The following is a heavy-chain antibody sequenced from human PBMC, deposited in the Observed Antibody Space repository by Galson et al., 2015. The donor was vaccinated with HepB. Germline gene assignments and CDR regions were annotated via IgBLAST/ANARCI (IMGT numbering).Heavy chain of an antibody. CDR1: GFTVSSNY. Sequence: SLRLSCAASGFTVSSNYMTWVRQAPGKGLEWVSIIYSGGSTYYADSVKGRFTISRDNSKNTLYLQMNSLRAEDTAVYYCARALTDSSGWYQNLDYWGQGTLVTVSS. V-gene: IGHV3-66*02. CDR3: ARALTDSSGWYQNLDY. CDR2: IYSGGST. D-gene: IGHD6-19*01. J-gene: IGHJ4*02.